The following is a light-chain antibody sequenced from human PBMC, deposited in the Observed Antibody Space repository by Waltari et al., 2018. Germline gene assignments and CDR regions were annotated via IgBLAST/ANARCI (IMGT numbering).Light chain of an antibody. CDR3: QSYDTRLGAWV. CDR2: GNT. V-gene: IGLV1-40*01. CDR1: SSNIGAGYD. Sequence: QSVLTQPPSVSGAPGQRVTISCTGSSSNIGAGYDVHWYQHLPGTAPKLLIYGNTNRPSGVPDQFSGSKSGTSASLVITGLHAEDEANYYCQSYDTRLGAWVFGGGTKLTVL. J-gene: IGLJ3*02.